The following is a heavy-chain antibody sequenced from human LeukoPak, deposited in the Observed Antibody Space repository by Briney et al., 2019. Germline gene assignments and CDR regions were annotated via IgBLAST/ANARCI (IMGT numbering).Heavy chain of an antibody. CDR3: AALDATDVDY. J-gene: IGHJ4*02. Sequence: GGSLTLSCSASGFTFSSYGMHWVRQAPGKGLKFVSSITSDGGGTYYADSVKGRFSISRDNAKNTLYLQMASLRAEDTALYYCAALDATDVDYWGQGTLVTVSS. CDR2: ITSDGGGT. D-gene: IGHD2-15*01. V-gene: IGHV3-64D*09. CDR1: GFTFSSYG.